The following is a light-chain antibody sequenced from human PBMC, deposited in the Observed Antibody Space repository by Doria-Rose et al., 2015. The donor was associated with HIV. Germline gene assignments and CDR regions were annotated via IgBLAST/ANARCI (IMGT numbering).Light chain of an antibody. Sequence: IQLPQSPSSVSASVGDRVTITCRASEAISSWLAWYQQKPGKAPKVLIYAASTLQSGVPSRFSGSGFGTDFTLTISNLQLEDFATYYCQQSNSFPITFGQGTRLEIK. V-gene: IGKV1-12*01. CDR3: QQSNSFPIT. J-gene: IGKJ5*01. CDR2: AAS. CDR1: EAISSW.